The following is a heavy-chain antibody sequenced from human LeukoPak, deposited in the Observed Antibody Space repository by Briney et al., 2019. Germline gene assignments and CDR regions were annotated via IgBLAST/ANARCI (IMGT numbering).Heavy chain of an antibody. V-gene: IGHV4-34*01. CDR3: ARKLYDRQLLQYDWCDP. J-gene: IGHJ5*02. Sequence: PAETLRLSCAASGGTLSSHYWSWVRQPPGKGLEWIAEINSSGSTNYNASLKGRVTISLDNSKNQFSLNLRTVNAADTAVYYCARKLYDRQLLQYDWCDPWGGGTLVTVSS. D-gene: IGHD1-1*01. CDR1: GGTLSSHY. CDR2: INSSGST.